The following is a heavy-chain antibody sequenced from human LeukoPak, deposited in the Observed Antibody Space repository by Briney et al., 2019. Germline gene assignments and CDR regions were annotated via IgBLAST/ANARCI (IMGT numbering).Heavy chain of an antibody. CDR2: IFYSGST. Sequence: PSETLSLTCTVSGGSISSYYWSWIRQPPGKGLEWIGYIFYSGSTNYNPSPKSRVTISVDTSKNQFSLKLSSVTAADTAVYYCARLSVVPAAMQFYYYYHMDVWGKGTTVTVSS. J-gene: IGHJ6*03. V-gene: IGHV4-59*08. CDR3: ARLSVVPAAMQFYYYYHMDV. D-gene: IGHD2-2*01. CDR1: GGSISSYY.